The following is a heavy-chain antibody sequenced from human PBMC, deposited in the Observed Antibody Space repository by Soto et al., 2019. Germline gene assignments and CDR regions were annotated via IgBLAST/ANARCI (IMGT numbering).Heavy chain of an antibody. CDR3: ARGSIVVVPAAILNWFDP. D-gene: IGHD2-2*01. J-gene: IGHJ5*02. Sequence: VQLQESGPGLVKPSGTLSLTCAVSGGSISRSNWWGWVRQPPGKGLGWIGEIYHSGSTNYNPSLKSRVTISVDKSKNQFSLKLSSVTAADTAVYYCARGSIVVVPAAILNWFDPWGQGTLVTVSS. V-gene: IGHV4-4*02. CDR2: IYHSGST. CDR1: GGSISRSNW.